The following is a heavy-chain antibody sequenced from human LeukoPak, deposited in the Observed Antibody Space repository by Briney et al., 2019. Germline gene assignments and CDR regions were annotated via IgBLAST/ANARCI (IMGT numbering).Heavy chain of an antibody. V-gene: IGHV3-48*03. D-gene: IGHD3-22*01. CDR1: GFAFRDYE. CDR3: ARDLQAKTYFYDSSGSSAY. Sequence: GGSLRLSCAASGFAFRDYEMNWVRQAPGKGLEWVAFISSSGSTDYYAESVKGRLIISKDNAKNSLDLQMNSLRVEDTAVYYCARDLQAKTYFYDSSGSSAYWGQGTLVSVSS. CDR2: ISSSGSTD. J-gene: IGHJ4*02.